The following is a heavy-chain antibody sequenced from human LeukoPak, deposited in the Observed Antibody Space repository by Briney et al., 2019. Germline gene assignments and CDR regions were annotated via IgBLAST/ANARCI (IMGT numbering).Heavy chain of an antibody. Sequence: GGSLRLSCVASGFTFGDNYMSWIRQAPGKGLECLSYISGSGTTIYYADSVKGRFTISRDNAKNSLDLQMSSLRVEDTAVYYCLASGGYWGQGTLVTVSS. V-gene: IGHV3-11*04. CDR1: GFTFGDNY. CDR2: ISGSGTTI. CDR3: LASGGY. D-gene: IGHD6-25*01. J-gene: IGHJ4*02.